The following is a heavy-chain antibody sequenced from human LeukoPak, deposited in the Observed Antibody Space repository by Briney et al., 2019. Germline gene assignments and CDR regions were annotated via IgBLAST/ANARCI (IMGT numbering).Heavy chain of an antibody. CDR3: ARGVDTSIRYYFDY. D-gene: IGHD5-18*01. CDR1: GGSISSYY. Sequence: SETLSLTCTVSGGSISSYYWSWIRQPPGKGLEWIGYIYYSGSTNYNSSLKSRLTISVDTSKNQFSLKLSSVTAADTAVYYCARGVDTSIRYYFDYWGQGTLVTVSS. CDR2: IYYSGST. V-gene: IGHV4-59*01. J-gene: IGHJ4*02.